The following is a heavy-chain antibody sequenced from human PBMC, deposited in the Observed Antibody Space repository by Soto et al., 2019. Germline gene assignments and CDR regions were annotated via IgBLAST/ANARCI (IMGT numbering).Heavy chain of an antibody. V-gene: IGHV3-30-3*01. D-gene: IGHD3-10*01. CDR2: TSYEGGKK. CDR3: ARPNYGSGSYNGAMDV. J-gene: IGHJ6*02. CDR1: GFIFSDFP. Sequence: QVQLVESGGGVVQPGRSLRLSCAASGFIFSDFPMHWVRQAPGKGLQWVAVTSYEGGKKYYADSVKGQFTISRDNSKTTLYLQMNSLRAEDTAVYYCARPNYGSGSYNGAMDVWGQGTTVTVSS.